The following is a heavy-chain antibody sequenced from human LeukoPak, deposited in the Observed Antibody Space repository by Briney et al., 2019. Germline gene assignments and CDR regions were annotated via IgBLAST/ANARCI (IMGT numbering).Heavy chain of an antibody. V-gene: IGHV3-48*04. J-gene: IGHJ4*02. CDR1: GFTFSSYS. CDR3: ARDRGWELGG. CDR2: ISSSSSTI. D-gene: IGHD1-26*01. Sequence: GGSLRLSCAASGFTFSSYSMNWARQAPGKGLEWVSYISSSSSTIYFADSVKGRFTISRDNAKNSLYLQMNSLRAEDTAVYYCARDRGWELGGWGQGTLVTVSS.